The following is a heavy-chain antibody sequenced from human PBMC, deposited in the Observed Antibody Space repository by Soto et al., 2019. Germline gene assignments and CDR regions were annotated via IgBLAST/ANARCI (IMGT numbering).Heavy chain of an antibody. CDR3: AKDKHSNSLNWFEP. J-gene: IGHJ5*02. CDR2: ISGSGGST. V-gene: IGHV3-23*01. CDR1: GFTLSSYS. Sequence: XGCLRLSCAASGFTLSSYSMSWVRQAPGKGLEWVSGISGSGGSTYYADYVKGRFTISRDNSKNTLYLQMNSLRAEDTAVYYCAKDKHSNSLNWFEPWGQGTLVTVSS. D-gene: IGHD6-6*01.